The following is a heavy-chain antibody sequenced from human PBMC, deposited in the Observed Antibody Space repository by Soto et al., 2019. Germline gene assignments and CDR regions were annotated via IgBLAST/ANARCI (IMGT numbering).Heavy chain of an antibody. V-gene: IGHV3-49*04. CDR2: IRRIAYGGTT. CDR3: SRSLAIDFDS. CDR1: GFNFAAYT. Sequence: GGSLRLSCSAAGFNFAAYTMSWVRLTPGKGLEWVGFIRRIAYGGTTDYAASVKGRFTISRDDSRKIVYLQMSRLKIEDTAVYYCSRSLAIDFDSWGQGTLVTVSS. J-gene: IGHJ4*02.